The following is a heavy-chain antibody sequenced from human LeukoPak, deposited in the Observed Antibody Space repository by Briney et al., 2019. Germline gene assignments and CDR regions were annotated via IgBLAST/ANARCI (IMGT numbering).Heavy chain of an antibody. V-gene: IGHV4-39*02. Sequence: PSETLSLTCTVSGGSISSSSYYWGWIRQPPGKGLEWIGSIYYSGSTCYNPSLKSRVTISVDTSKDQFSLKLSSVTAADTAVYYCAREYYYDSRGGFDPWGQGTLVTVSS. J-gene: IGHJ5*02. CDR3: AREYYYDSRGGFDP. D-gene: IGHD3-22*01. CDR2: IYYSGST. CDR1: GGSISSSSYY.